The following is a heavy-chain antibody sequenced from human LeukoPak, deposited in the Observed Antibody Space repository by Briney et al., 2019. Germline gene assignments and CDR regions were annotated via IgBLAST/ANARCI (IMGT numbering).Heavy chain of an antibody. CDR3: ARDILTGYLVFDY. Sequence: WASVKVSCKASGYTFTGYFMHWVRQAPGQGLEWMGWINPNSGGTNYAQKFQGRVTMTRDTSISTAYMELSRLRSDDTAVYYCARDILTGYLVFDYWGQGTLVTVSS. D-gene: IGHD3-9*01. J-gene: IGHJ4*02. CDR2: INPNSGGT. CDR1: GYTFTGYF. V-gene: IGHV1-2*02.